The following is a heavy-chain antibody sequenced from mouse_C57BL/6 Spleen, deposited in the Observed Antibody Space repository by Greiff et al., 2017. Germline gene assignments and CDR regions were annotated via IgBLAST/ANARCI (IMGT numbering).Heavy chain of an antibody. D-gene: IGHD2-4*01. CDR3: TAIYYDYDGAWFAY. J-gene: IGHJ3*01. CDR2: IDPEDGDT. CDR1: GFNIKDYY. Sequence: VQLQQSGAELVRPGASVKLSCTASGFNIKDYYMHWVKQRPEQGLEWIGRIDPEDGDTEYAPKFQGKATMTADTSSNTAYLQLSSLTSEDTAVYYCTAIYYDYDGAWFAYWGQGTLVTVSA. V-gene: IGHV14-1*01.